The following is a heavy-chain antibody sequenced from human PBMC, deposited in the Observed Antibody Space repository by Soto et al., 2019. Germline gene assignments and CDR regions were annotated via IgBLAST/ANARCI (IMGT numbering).Heavy chain of an antibody. V-gene: IGHV4-59*08. Sequence: QVQLQESGPGLVKPSETLSLTCTVSGGSISSYYWSWIRQPPGKGLEWIGYIYYSGSTNYNPSLKSRVTIAVATSKNQFSLKLSSVTAADTAVYSCARRGLRSEYFQHWGQGTLVTVSS. CDR3: ARRGLRSEYFQH. J-gene: IGHJ1*01. D-gene: IGHD5-12*01. CDR1: GGSISSYY. CDR2: IYYSGST.